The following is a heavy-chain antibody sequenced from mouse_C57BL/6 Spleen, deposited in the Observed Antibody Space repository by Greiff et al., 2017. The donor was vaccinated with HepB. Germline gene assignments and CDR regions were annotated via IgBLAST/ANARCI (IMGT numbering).Heavy chain of an antibody. CDR1: GYTFTDYE. CDR2: IDPETGGT. D-gene: IGHD1-1*01. V-gene: IGHV1-15*01. Sequence: QLQESGAELVRPGASVTLSCKASGYTFTDYEIHWVKQTPVHGLEWIGAIDPETGGTAYNQKFKGKAILTADKSSSTAYMELRSLTSEDSAVYYCTRSGRYYGSSYDAMDYWGQGTSVTVSS. CDR3: TRSGRYYGSSYDAMDY. J-gene: IGHJ4*01.